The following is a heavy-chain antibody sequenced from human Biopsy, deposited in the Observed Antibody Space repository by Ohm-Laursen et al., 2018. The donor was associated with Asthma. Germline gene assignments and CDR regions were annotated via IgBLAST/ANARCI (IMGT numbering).Heavy chain of an antibody. CDR3: ARGGRRALWGNYRYAWDY. D-gene: IGHD3-16*02. V-gene: IGHV3-21*05. CDR2: ISWSSSYT. Sequence: SLSVSCLPGLCMFINLVMHWVREAAGRARDWVSYISWSSSYTNYAYSVKGRFSISRDNAKNSLFLHVNSLRAEDTAVYYCARGGRRALWGNYRYAWDYWGQGTLVTVSS. CDR1: LCMFINLV. J-gene: IGHJ4*02.